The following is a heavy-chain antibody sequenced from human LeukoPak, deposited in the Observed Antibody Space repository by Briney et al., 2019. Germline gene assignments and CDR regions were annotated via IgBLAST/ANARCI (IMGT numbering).Heavy chain of an antibody. CDR3: ARTAFDWSQVGGNWFDP. Sequence: GGSLRLSCAASGFTFSSYSLNWVRQAPGKGLEWISYISSSGSNIDYADSVKGRFTISRDNGKNSLFLQMNSLRVEATAVYYCARTAFDWSQVGGNWFDPWGQGTLVTVSS. CDR1: GFTFSSYS. CDR2: ISSSGSNI. D-gene: IGHD3-9*01. V-gene: IGHV3-48*03. J-gene: IGHJ5*02.